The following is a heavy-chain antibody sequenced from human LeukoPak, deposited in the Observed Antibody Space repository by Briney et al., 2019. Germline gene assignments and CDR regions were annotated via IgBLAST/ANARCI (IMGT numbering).Heavy chain of an antibody. CDR1: GGSIRSYY. CDR2: IYYSGST. J-gene: IGHJ4*02. D-gene: IGHD3-22*01. CDR3: ARDLIAYYYDSSGYLPNDY. V-gene: IGHV4-59*01. Sequence: SETLSLTCTVSGGSIRSYYWTWIRQPPGKELEWIGYIYYSGSTNYNPSLKSRVTISVDTSKNQFSLKLSSVTAADTAVYYCARDLIAYYYDSSGYLPNDYWGQGTLVTVSS.